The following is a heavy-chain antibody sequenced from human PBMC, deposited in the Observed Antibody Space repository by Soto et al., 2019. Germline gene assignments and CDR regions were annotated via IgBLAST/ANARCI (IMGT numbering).Heavy chain of an antibody. D-gene: IGHD4-4*01. CDR2: VSGGGDTR. J-gene: IGHJ6*02. Sequence: EVQLLESGGGLVQPGGSLRLSCAASGLTFSTFAMGWVRQAPGKGLEWVAIVSGGGDTRYYADSVKGRFTISRDNPKNQQYLQMTSLRAEDTAVYYCAYSQQASIQSYGMDVWGQGATVTVSS. V-gene: IGHV3-23*01. CDR1: GLTFSTFA. CDR3: AYSQQASIQSYGMDV.